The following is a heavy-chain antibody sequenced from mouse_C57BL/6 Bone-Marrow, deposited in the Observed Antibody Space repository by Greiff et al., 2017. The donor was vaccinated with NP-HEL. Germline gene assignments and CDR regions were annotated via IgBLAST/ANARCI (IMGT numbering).Heavy chain of an antibody. V-gene: IGHV7-1*01. Sequence: EVKVVESGGGLVQSGRSLRLSCATSGFTFSDFYMEWVRQAPGKGLEWIAASRNKANDYTTEYSASVKGRFIVSRDTSQIILYLKMKALRAEDTAIYYGARDAFSNAWYLDVWGTGTTVTVSS. CDR1: GFTFSDFY. CDR3: ARDAFSNAWYLDV. J-gene: IGHJ1*03. D-gene: IGHD2-5*01. CDR2: SRNKANDYTT.